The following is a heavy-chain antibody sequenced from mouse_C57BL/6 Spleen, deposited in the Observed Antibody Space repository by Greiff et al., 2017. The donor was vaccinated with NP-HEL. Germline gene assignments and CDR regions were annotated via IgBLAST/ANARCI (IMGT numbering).Heavy chain of an antibody. V-gene: IGHV1-9*01. CDR3: ARGGLAYYGSSNDY. J-gene: IGHJ2*01. D-gene: IGHD1-1*01. Sequence: QVQLQQSGAELMKPGASVKLSCKATGYTFNGYWIEWVKQRPGHGLEWIGEILPGSGSTNSNEKLKGKATITADTYSNTAYMQLSSLTTEDSAIYYFARGGLAYYGSSNDYWGKGTTLTVSS. CDR2: ILPGSGST. CDR1: GYTFNGYW.